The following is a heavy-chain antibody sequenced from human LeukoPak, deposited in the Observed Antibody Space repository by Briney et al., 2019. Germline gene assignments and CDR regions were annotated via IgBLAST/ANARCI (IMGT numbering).Heavy chain of an antibody. Sequence: ASVKVSCKASGYTFTSYYMHWVRQAPGQGLEWMGIINPSGGSTSYAQKFQGRVTMTRDTSISTAYMELSRLRSDDTAVYYCARVMDSSGWYNYWGQGTLVTVSS. D-gene: IGHD6-19*01. V-gene: IGHV1-46*01. CDR1: GYTFTSYY. J-gene: IGHJ4*02. CDR3: ARVMDSSGWYNY. CDR2: INPSGGST.